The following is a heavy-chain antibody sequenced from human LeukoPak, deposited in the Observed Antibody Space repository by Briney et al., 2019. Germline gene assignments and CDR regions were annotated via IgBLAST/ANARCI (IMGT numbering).Heavy chain of an antibody. D-gene: IGHD6-6*01. Sequence: GGSLRLSCEASGFTFSDYYMSWIRQAPGKGLEWVSLISSTSPRAISYGDSVKGRFTTSRDDAKDSLFLQMNNLRVEDTAMYYCAGHARGSYLVSWGQGILVTVSS. CDR3: AGHARGSYLVS. V-gene: IGHV3-11*01. CDR1: GFTFSDYY. J-gene: IGHJ4*02. CDR2: ISSTSPRAI.